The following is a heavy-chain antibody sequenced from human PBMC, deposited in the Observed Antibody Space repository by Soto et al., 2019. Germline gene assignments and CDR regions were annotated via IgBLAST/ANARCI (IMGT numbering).Heavy chain of an antibody. CDR1: GFTLSSHA. Sequence: QVQLGESGGGVVQPGRSLRLSCAVSGFTLSSHAMHWVRQAPGKGLEWVTLISSDGSNKYYADSVKGRFTTSRDNSKNTMYLQMNSLRVEDTAVYYCARDDEGGSDCDLGYWGQGALVTVSS. D-gene: IGHD1-26*01. V-gene: IGHV3-30-3*01. CDR2: ISSDGSNK. J-gene: IGHJ4*02. CDR3: ARDDEGGSDCDLGY.